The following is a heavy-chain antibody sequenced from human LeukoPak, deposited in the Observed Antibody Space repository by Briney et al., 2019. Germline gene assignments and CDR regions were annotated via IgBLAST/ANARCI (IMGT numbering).Heavy chain of an antibody. CDR1: GFPFSSYA. J-gene: IGHJ4*02. CDR3: ANSASFDY. D-gene: IGHD5-18*01. V-gene: IGHV3-21*01. Sequence: PGGSLRLSCSASGFPFSSYAMHWVRQAPGKGLEWVSSITSTGSYIYYADSVRGRFTISRDNAKDSLYLQMNSLRAEDTAVYYCANSASFDYWGQGALVTVSS. CDR2: ITSTGSYI.